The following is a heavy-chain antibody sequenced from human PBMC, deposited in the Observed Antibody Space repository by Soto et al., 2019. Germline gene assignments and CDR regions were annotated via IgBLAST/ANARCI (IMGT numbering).Heavy chain of an antibody. CDR3: ARFRDFSYWFDP. CDR1: GGSISSRSYF. D-gene: IGHD3-3*01. J-gene: IGHJ5*02. V-gene: IGHV4-39*01. CDR2: IYYSGNT. Sequence: PSETLSLTCSVSGGSISSRSYFWGWIRQTPGKGLEWIGNIYYSGNTYYSPSLKSRVTISVDSSQSQFSLKLQSVTAAGTAVYFCARFRDFSYWFDPWGQGTQVTVSS.